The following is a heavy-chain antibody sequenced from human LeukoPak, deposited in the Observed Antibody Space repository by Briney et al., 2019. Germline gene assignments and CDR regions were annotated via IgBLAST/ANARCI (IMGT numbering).Heavy chain of an antibody. Sequence: PSETLSLTCAVYGGSFSGYYWSWIRQPPGKGLEWIGEINHNGSTNYNPSLKSRVTISVGTSKNQFSLKLSSVTAADTAVYYCAATLDIVVVVAAITDAFDIWGQGTMVTVSS. V-gene: IGHV4-34*01. D-gene: IGHD2-15*01. J-gene: IGHJ3*02. CDR3: AATLDIVVVVAAITDAFDI. CDR1: GGSFSGYY. CDR2: INHNGST.